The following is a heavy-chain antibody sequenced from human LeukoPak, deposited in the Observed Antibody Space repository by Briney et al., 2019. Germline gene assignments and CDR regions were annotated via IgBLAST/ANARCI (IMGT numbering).Heavy chain of an antibody. CDR3: ASIGSSSKNWFDP. Sequence: SETLSLTCTVSGGSLSSYYWSWIRQPPGKGLEWIGYIYTSGSTNYNPSLKSRVTISVDTSKNQFSLKLSTVTAADTAVYYCASIGSSSKNWFDPWGQGTLVTVSS. D-gene: IGHD6-6*01. CDR2: IYTSGST. V-gene: IGHV4-4*09. CDR1: GGSLSSYY. J-gene: IGHJ5*02.